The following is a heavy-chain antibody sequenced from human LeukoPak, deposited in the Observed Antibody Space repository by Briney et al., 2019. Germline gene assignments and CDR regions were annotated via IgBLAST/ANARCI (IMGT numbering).Heavy chain of an antibody. CDR3: ARTFLGYCSGGSCYSGGLDY. J-gene: IGHJ4*02. D-gene: IGHD2-15*01. CDR1: GFTFSSYA. V-gene: IGHV3-30*04. CDR2: ISYDGSNK. Sequence: PGGSLRLSCAASGFTFSSYAMHWVRQAPGKGLEWVAVISYDGSNKYYADSVKGRFTISRDNSKNTLYLQMNSLRAEDTAVYYCARTFLGYCSGGSCYSGGLDYWGQGTLVTVSS.